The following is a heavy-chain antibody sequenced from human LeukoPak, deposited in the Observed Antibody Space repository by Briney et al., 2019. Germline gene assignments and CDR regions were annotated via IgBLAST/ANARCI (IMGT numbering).Heavy chain of an antibody. CDR1: RFTFRSFA. CDR3: AREPHRQERYSH. Sequence: GGSLRLSCAASRFTFRSFAMSWVRQAPGKGLEWVSAISDSGISTYFADSVKGRFTISRDNSKNTLYLQMNSLRAEDTAVYYRAREPHRQERYSHWGQGTLVTVSS. V-gene: IGHV3-23*01. D-gene: IGHD5-12*01. CDR2: ISDSGIST. J-gene: IGHJ4*02.